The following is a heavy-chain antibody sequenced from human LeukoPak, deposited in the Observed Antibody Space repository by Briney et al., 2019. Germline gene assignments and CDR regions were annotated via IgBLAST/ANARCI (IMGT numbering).Heavy chain of an antibody. V-gene: IGHV4-39*01. CDR3: ARNYCSTTSCRHAWFDP. J-gene: IGHJ5*02. CDR1: GVSISSSNSY. Sequence: PSETLSLTCTVSGVSISSSNSYWGWIRQPPGKGLEWIGSIYYSGNTYYNASLKSQVSISIDTSKNQFSLRLTSVTAADTAVYYCARNYCSTTSCRHAWFDPWGQGTLVTVSS. CDR2: IYYSGNT. D-gene: IGHD2-2*01.